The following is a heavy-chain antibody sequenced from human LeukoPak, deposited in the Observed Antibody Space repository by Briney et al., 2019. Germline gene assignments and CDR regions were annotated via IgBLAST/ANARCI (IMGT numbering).Heavy chain of an antibody. D-gene: IGHD3-22*01. V-gene: IGHV4-34*01. CDR2: INHSGST. Sequence: SETLSLTCAVYGGSFSGYYWSWIRRPPGKGLEWIGEINHSGSTNYNPSLKSRVTISVDTSKNQFSLKLSSVTAADTAVYYCASFGYDSSPWGMDYWGQGTLVTVSS. CDR3: ASFGYDSSPWGMDY. CDR1: GGSFSGYY. J-gene: IGHJ4*02.